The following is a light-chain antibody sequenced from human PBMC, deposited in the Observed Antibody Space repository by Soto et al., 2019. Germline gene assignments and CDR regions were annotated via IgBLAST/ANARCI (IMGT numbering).Light chain of an antibody. J-gene: IGKJ3*01. CDR1: QDIRND. CDR3: LQAYNSPFT. CDR2: AAS. Sequence: AIQMTQSPSSLSASVGDRVTITCRASQDIRNDLGWYQQKPGQAPNLLIFAASTLQIGVPSRFSGSGSGTYFTRTSSSLQPEDFATYYCLQAYNSPFTFGPGTTVDIK. V-gene: IGKV1-6*01.